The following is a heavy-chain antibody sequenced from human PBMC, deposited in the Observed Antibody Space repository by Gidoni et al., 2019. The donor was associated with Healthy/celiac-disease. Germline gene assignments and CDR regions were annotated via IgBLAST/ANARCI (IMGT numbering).Heavy chain of an antibody. V-gene: IGHV1-69*01. CDR2: IIPIFGTA. J-gene: IGHJ1*01. CDR1: GGTFSSYA. Sequence: QVQLVQSWAEVKKPGSSVKVSCKASGGTFSSYAVSWVRQAPGQGLEWLGGIIPIFGTATYAHKFQGRVTSTANASPSTAYMELSSLRSEDTAVCYCARRPLMGSGWSTAEYFQHWGQGTLVTVSS. CDR3: ARRPLMGSGWSTAEYFQH. D-gene: IGHD6-19*01.